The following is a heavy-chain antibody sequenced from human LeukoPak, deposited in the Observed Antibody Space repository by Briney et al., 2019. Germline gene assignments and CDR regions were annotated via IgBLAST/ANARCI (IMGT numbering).Heavy chain of an antibody. V-gene: IGHV3-33*01. D-gene: IGHD6-6*01. CDR1: GFTFSSYG. J-gene: IGHJ6*03. Sequence: GWSLRLSCAASGFTFSSYGMHWVRQAPGKGLEWVAVIWYDGSNKYYADSVKGRFTISRDNAKNSLYLQMNSLRAEDTAVYHCARVIAARPARRTYYYMDVWGKGTTVTVSS. CDR3: ARVIAARPARRTYYYMDV. CDR2: IWYDGSNK.